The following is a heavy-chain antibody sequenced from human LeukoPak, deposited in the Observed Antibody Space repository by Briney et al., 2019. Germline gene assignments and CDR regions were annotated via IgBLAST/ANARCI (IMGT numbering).Heavy chain of an antibody. J-gene: IGHJ6*03. V-gene: IGHV4-59*01. CDR3: ARLQGTLVVPAATNYYYYMGV. D-gene: IGHD2-2*01. CDR2: IYYSGST. Sequence: SETLSLTCTVSGGSISSYYWSWIRQPPGKGLEWIGYIYYSGSTNYNPSLKSRVTISVDTSKNQFSLKLSSVTAADTAVYYCARLQGTLVVPAATNYYYYMGVWGKGTTVTVSS. CDR1: GGSISSYY.